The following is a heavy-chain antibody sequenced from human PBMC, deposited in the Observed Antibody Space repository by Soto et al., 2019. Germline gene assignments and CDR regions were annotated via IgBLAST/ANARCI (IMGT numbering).Heavy chain of an antibody. CDR1: GYSISSDNW. D-gene: IGHD6-19*01. V-gene: IGHV4-28*01. CDR3: ARAERFPRSWFDP. Sequence: SETLSLTCGVSGYSISSDNWWVWIRQPPGRGLEWIGYIHYSGITYSNPSLKSRLTMSVDTSKNQFSLKLSSVTAADTAMYFCARAERFPRSWFDPWGQGTQVTVSS. CDR2: IHYSGIT. J-gene: IGHJ5*02.